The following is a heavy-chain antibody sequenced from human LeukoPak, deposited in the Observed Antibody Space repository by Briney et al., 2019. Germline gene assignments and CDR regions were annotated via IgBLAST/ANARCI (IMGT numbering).Heavy chain of an antibody. CDR3: ARGPGAHFDWLLSYFDY. CDR1: GFTFSSYA. J-gene: IGHJ4*02. Sequence: GGSLRLSCAASGFTFSSYAMHWVRQAPGKGLEWVAVISYDGSNKYYADSVKGRFTISRDNSKNTLYLQMNSLRSEDTAVYYCARGPGAHFDWLLSYFDYWGQGTLVTVSS. V-gene: IGHV3-30-3*01. CDR2: ISYDGSNK. D-gene: IGHD3-9*01.